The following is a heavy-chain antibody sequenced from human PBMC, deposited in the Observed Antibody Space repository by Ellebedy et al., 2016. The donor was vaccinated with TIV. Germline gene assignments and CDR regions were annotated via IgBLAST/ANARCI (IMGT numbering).Heavy chain of an antibody. CDR3: ARVRGTGQDHYYIDV. CDR1: RFTFSYYG. Sequence: GGSLRLSXIVSRFTFSYYGMNWVRQAPGKGLEWVSSISSSSSYIYYADSVKGRFTISRDNAKNSLYLQMNSLRVEDTAVYYCARVRGTGQDHYYIDVWGKGTTVTVSS. J-gene: IGHJ6*03. D-gene: IGHD3-10*01. V-gene: IGHV3-21*01. CDR2: ISSSSSYI.